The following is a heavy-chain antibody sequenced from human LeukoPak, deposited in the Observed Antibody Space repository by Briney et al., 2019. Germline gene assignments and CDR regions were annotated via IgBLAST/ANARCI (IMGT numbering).Heavy chain of an antibody. V-gene: IGHV3-15*01. CDR2: IKSKTDGGTT. Sequence: GGSLRLSCAASGFTFSNAWMGWVRQAPGKGLEWVGRIKSKTDGGTTEYAAPVKGRFTISRDDSKNTLYLQMNSLKTEDTAVYYCTTGSRLRYSDYWGQGTLVTVSS. CDR1: GFTFSNAW. J-gene: IGHJ4*02. CDR3: TTGSRLRYSDY. D-gene: IGHD3-9*01.